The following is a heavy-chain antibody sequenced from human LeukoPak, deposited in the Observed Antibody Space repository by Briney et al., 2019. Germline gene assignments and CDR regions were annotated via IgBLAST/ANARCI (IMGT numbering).Heavy chain of an antibody. CDR2: ISGSGGST. J-gene: IGHJ6*03. CDR1: GFFFTDYA. CDR3: AKEGIAYYYMDV. D-gene: IGHD6-13*01. Sequence: GGSLRLSCTASGFFFTDYAMSWVRQAPGKGLEWVSAISGSGGSTYYADSVKGRFTISRDNSKNTLYLQMNSLRAEDTAVYYCAKEGIAYYYMDVWGKGTTVTVSS. V-gene: IGHV3-23*01.